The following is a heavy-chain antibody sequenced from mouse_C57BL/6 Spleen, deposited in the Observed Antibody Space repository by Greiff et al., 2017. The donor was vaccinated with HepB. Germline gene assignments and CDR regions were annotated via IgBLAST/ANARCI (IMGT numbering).Heavy chain of an antibody. D-gene: IGHD3-2*02. CDR1: GYTFTSYW. J-gene: IGHJ4*01. CDR3: ARVRDAMDY. Sequence: QVQLQQSGAELVMPGASVKLSCKASGYTFTSYWMHWVKQRPGQGLEWIGEIDPSDSYTNYNQKFKGKSTLTVDKSSSTAYMQLSSLTSEDSAVYYCARVRDAMDYWGQGTSVTVSS. V-gene: IGHV1-69*01. CDR2: IDPSDSYT.